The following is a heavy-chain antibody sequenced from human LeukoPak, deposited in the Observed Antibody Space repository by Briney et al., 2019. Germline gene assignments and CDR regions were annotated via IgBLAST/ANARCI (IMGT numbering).Heavy chain of an antibody. CDR3: GRARIVDSTSPPAY. CDR1: GGSFSGYY. Sequence: NPSETLSLTCAVYGGSFSGYYWSWIRQPPGKGLEWIGEINHSGSTNYNPSLKSRVTISVDTSKNQFSLKLSSVTAADTAVYYCGRARIVDSTSPPAYWGQGTLVTVSS. CDR2: INHSGST. D-gene: IGHD1-26*01. J-gene: IGHJ4*02. V-gene: IGHV4-34*01.